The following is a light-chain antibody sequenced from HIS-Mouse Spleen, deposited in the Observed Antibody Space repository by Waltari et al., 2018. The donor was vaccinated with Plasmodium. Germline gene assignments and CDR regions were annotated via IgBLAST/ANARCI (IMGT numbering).Light chain of an antibody. CDR2: EDS. Sequence: SYELTQPPSVSVSPGQTARITCSGDASPKQYAYWYKQKSGLAPVLVIYEDSKRPSGLPGRFAGSRSGTMATLTVSGAQVEDEADYYCYSTDSSGNQRVFGGGTKLTVL. J-gene: IGLJ3*02. V-gene: IGLV3-10*01. CDR3: YSTDSSGNQRV. CDR1: ASPKQY.